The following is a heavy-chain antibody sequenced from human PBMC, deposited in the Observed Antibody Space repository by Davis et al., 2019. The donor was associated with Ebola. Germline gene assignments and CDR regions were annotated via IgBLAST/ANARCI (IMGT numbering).Heavy chain of an antibody. Sequence: SETLSLTCAVYGGSSSGYYWSWIRQPPGKGLEWIGEINHSGSTNYNPSLKSRVTISVDTSKNQFSLKLSSVTAADTAVYYCARGPGYSGIDPWGQGTLVTVSS. D-gene: IGHD1-14*01. CDR2: INHSGST. V-gene: IGHV4-34*01. CDR3: ARGPGYSGIDP. CDR1: GGSSSGYY. J-gene: IGHJ5*02.